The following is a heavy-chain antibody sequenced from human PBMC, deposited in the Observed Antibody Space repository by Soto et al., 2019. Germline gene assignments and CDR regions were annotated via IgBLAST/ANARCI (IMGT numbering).Heavy chain of an antibody. J-gene: IGHJ3*02. CDR3: ARVLKGYYDSSRYAFDI. CDR2: IIPIFGTA. D-gene: IGHD3-22*01. CDR1: GGTFSSYA. V-gene: IGHV1-69*01. Sequence: QVQLVQSGAEVKKPGSSVKVSCKASGGTFSSYAISWVRQAPGQGLEWMGGIIPIFGTANYAQKFQGRVTITADESTSTAYMELSSLRSEDTAVYYCARVLKGYYDSSRYAFDIWGQGTMVTVSS.